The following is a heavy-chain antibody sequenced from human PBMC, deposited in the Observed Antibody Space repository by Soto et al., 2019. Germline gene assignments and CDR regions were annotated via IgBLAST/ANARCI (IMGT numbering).Heavy chain of an antibody. D-gene: IGHD3-22*01. CDR1: GFIFSSYT. V-gene: IGHV3-30-3*01. J-gene: IGHJ6*02. CDR3: ARVSSTIIAVVQGLGLDV. Sequence: QVQLVESGGGVVQPGRSLRLSCAASGFIFSSYTMHWVRQAPGKGLEWVALMSYDEGTEYYADSVKGRFTISRDNSNNTLYLQMNSLRPEDTAVYYCARVSSTIIAVVQGLGLDVWGQGTTVTVSS. CDR2: MSYDEGTE.